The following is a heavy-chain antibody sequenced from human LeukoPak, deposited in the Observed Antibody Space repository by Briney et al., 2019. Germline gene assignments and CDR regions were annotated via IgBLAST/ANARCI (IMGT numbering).Heavy chain of an antibody. CDR3: ARKDGDF. J-gene: IGHJ4*02. CDR1: GGSISSDHY. Sequence: SQTLSLTCNVSGGSISSDHYWSWIRQPPGKGLEWIGYIYYSGSTSYNPSLESRLTMSLDTSKNQISLRLSSVTAADTAVYYCARKDGDFWGQGTLVTVSS. V-gene: IGHV4-30-4*01. CDR2: IYYSGST.